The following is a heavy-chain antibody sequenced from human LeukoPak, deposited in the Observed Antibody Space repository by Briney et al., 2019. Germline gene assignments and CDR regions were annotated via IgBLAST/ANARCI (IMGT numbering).Heavy chain of an antibody. V-gene: IGHV1-8*01. D-gene: IGHD6-6*01. J-gene: IGHJ6*02. CDR1: GYTFTSYD. Sequence: ASVKVSCKASGYTFTSYDINWVRQATGQGLEWMGRMNPNSGNTGYAQKFQGRVTMTRNTSISTAYMELSSLRSEDTAVYYCARVSSIAALYYYGMDVWGQGTTVTVSS. CDR2: MNPNSGNT. CDR3: ARVSSIAALYYYGMDV.